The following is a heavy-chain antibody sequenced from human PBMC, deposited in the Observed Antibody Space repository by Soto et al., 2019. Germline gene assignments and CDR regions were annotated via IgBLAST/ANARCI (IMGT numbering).Heavy chain of an antibody. J-gene: IGHJ6*02. V-gene: IGHV3-9*01. CDR2: ISYNSGKI. CDR3: AKDIYFDRFFGMDV. Sequence: GGSLRLSCAVSGFTFDDYAMHWVRQAPGRGLEWVSGISYNSGKIGYADSVKGRFTISRDNAKNSLYLQMNSLRAEDTALYYCAKDIYFDRFFGMDVWGQGTTVTVSS. D-gene: IGHD3-22*01. CDR1: GFTFDDYA.